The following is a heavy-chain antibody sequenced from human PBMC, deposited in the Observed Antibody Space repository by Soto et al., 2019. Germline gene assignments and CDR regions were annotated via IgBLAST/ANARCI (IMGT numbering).Heavy chain of an antibody. D-gene: IGHD3-10*01. Sequence: LSLTCTVSGGSVSSGSYYWSWIRQPPGKGLEWIGYIYYSGSTNYNPSLKSRVTISVDTSKNQFSLKLSSVTAADTAVYYCARAITMVRGVPSWFDPWGQGTLVTVSS. V-gene: IGHV4-61*01. CDR2: IYYSGST. CDR3: ARAITMVRGVPSWFDP. CDR1: GGSVSSGSYY. J-gene: IGHJ5*02.